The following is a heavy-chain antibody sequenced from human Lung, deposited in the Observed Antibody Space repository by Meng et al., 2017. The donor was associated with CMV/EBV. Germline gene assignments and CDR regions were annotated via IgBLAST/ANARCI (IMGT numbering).Heavy chain of an antibody. CDR3: ARARVVPAYYYGMDV. Sequence: SETLSLXCAVYGGSFSGYYWSWIRQPPGKGLEWIGEINHSGSTNYNPSLKSRVTISVDTSKNQFSLKLSSVTAADTAVYYCARARVVPAYYYGMDVWGQGTXVTVYS. V-gene: IGHV4-34*01. J-gene: IGHJ6*02. CDR2: INHSGST. CDR1: GGSFSGYY. D-gene: IGHD2-2*01.